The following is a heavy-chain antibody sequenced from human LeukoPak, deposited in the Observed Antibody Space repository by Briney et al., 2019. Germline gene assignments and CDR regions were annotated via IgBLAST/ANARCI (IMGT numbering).Heavy chain of an antibody. Sequence: GASVKISCKASGYTFTSYDINWVRQATGQGLEWMGWMNPNSGNTGYAQKFQGRVTITRNTSIGTAYMELSSLRSEDTAVYYCARWGPDWNDYWGQGTLVTVSS. J-gene: IGHJ4*02. CDR3: ARWGPDWNDY. V-gene: IGHV1-8*03. CDR2: MNPNSGNT. CDR1: GYTFTSYD. D-gene: IGHD1-1*01.